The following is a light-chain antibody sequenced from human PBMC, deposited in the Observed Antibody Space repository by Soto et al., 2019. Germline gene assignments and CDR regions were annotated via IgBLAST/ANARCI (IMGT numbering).Light chain of an antibody. J-gene: IGKJ1*01. V-gene: IGKV1-9*01. CDR1: QGISSF. CDR2: GAS. CDR3: QQLNSYPRT. Sequence: IQLTQSPSSLSASVGDRVTITYRASQGISSFLAWYQQKPGKAPNLLIYGASTLQSGVPSRFSGSGSGTDFTLTIASLQPEDFATYYCQQLNSYPRTFGQGTKVEVK.